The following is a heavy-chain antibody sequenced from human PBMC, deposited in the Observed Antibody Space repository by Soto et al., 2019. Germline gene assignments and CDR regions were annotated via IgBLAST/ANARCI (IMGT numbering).Heavy chain of an antibody. CDR3: ARNLDDTATNYAMDV. Sequence: QVQLMESGGGVVQPGRSLRLSCGASGFTFSRDVMHWVRQAPGKGLEWVALIWHDGSDISYGESVKGRFTISRDNSKNTLYLEMNSLRADDTAVYYCARNLDDTATNYAMDVWGHGTTVIVSS. V-gene: IGHV3-33*01. CDR2: IWHDGSDI. D-gene: IGHD5-18*01. CDR1: GFTFSRDV. J-gene: IGHJ6*02.